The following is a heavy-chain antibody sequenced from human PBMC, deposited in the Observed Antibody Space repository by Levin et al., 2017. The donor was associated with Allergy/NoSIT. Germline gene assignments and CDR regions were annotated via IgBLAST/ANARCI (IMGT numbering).Heavy chain of an antibody. J-gene: IGHJ4*02. Sequence: GGSLRLSCAASGFTFSSYYMHWVRQAPGKGLAWVSNIHTDTSVTTYADSVKGRFTISRDNAKNTLYLQMNSLRAEDTAVYYCARGGCSATSCLDYWGQGTLVTVSS. V-gene: IGHV3-74*01. CDR1: GFTFSSYY. CDR3: ARGGCSATSCLDY. D-gene: IGHD2-15*01. CDR2: IHTDTSVT.